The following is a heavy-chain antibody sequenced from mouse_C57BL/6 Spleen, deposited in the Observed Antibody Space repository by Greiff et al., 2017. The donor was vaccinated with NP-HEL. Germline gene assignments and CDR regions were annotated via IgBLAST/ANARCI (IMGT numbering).Heavy chain of an antibody. V-gene: IGHV1-76*01. CDR2: IYPGSGNT. J-gene: IGHJ2*01. CDR1: GYTFTDYY. Sequence: VQLQQSGAELVRPGASVKLSCKASGYTFTDYYINWVKQRPGQGLEWIARIYPGSGNTYYNEKFKGKATLTAEKSSSTAYMQLSSLTSEDSAVYFCARCSDYYGSSYGYFDYWGQGTTLTVSS. CDR3: ARCSDYYGSSYGYFDY. D-gene: IGHD1-1*01.